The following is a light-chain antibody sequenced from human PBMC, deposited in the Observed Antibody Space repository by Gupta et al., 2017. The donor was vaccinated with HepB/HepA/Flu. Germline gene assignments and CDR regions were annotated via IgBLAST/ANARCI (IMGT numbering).Light chain of an antibody. CDR3: SECDDSLKGHGV. CDR2: CNN. V-gene: IGLV1-44*01. Sequence: QSVLTQPPSLSGTPGQRVTISCSGSSSNIGTNTVNCYQQFPGTAPHLLIICNNRRPSGVPARCSSATKCASASPVTSARQYEDEADYYCSECDDSLKGHGVFGGGTKLTVL. J-gene: IGLJ2*01. CDR1: SSNIGTNT.